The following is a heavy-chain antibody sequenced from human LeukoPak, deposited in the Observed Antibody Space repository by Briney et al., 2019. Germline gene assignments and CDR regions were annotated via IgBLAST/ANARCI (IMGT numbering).Heavy chain of an antibody. V-gene: IGHV3-20*04. D-gene: IGHD6-13*01. CDR3: AKALAAAGPVGLQVAGFFDY. Sequence: SGGSLRLSCAASGFTFDDYGMSWVRQAPGKGLEWVSGINWNGGSTGYADSVKGRFTISRDNAKNSLYLQMNSLRAEDTAVYYCAKALAAAGPVGLQVAGFFDYWGQGTLVTVSS. CDR1: GFTFDDYG. CDR2: INWNGGST. J-gene: IGHJ4*02.